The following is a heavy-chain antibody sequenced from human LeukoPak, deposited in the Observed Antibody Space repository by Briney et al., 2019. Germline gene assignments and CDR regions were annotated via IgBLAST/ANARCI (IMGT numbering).Heavy chain of an antibody. J-gene: IGHJ4*02. V-gene: IGHV4-34*01. D-gene: IGHD4-17*01. Sequence: SETLSLTCAIYGGSFSGYYWSWIRQPPGKGLEWIGEINHSGSTNYNPSLKSRLTISVDTSKNQFSLKLSSVTAADTAVYYCASRVMTTVTKNDYWAQGTLVTVSS. CDR1: GGSFSGYY. CDR3: ASRVMTTVTKNDY. CDR2: INHSGST.